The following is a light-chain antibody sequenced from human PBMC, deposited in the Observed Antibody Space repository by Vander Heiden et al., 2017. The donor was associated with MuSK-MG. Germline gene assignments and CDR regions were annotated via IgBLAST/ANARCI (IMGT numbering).Light chain of an antibody. CDR3: QQYGNSPPWT. CDR1: QSVSSSY. CDR2: GAS. J-gene: IGKJ1*01. V-gene: IGKV3-20*01. Sequence: IVLTQSPGTLSLSPGERATLSCRASQSVSSSYLAWYQQKPGQAPRLLIYGASSRATGIPDRFSGSGSGTDFTLTISRREPEDFAVYSCQQYGNSPPWTFGQGTKVEIK.